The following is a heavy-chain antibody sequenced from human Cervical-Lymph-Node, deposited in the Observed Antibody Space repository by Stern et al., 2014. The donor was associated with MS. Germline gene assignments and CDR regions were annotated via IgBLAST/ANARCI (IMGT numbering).Heavy chain of an antibody. CDR3: AHSLRRNNCSGGRCYYFDY. Sequence: QVTLRESGPTLLKPTQTLTLTCTLSGLSVSTDGVGVGWIRQPPGKALEWLTIVYWDDDKRYNPSLKSRLTITKDTAKNQVVLTMTNMDPVDTATYYCAHSLRRNNCSGGRCYYFDYWGQGILVTVSS. CDR2: VYWDDDK. V-gene: IGHV2-5*02. CDR1: GLSVSTDGVG. J-gene: IGHJ4*02. D-gene: IGHD2-15*01.